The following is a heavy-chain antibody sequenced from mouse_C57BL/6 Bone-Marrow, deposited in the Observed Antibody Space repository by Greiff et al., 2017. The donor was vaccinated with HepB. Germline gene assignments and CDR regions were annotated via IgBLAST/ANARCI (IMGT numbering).Heavy chain of an antibody. CDR1: GYTFTSYD. D-gene: IGHD2-1*01. CDR3: ARRDGNYNYYAMDY. V-gene: IGHV1-85*01. J-gene: IGHJ4*01. Sequence: QVQLQQSGPELVKPGASVKLSCKASGYTFTSYDINWVKQRPGQGLEWIGWIYPRDGSTTYNEKFKGKATLTVDTSSSTAYMELHSLTSEDSAVYFCARRDGNYNYYAMDYWGQGTSVTVSS. CDR2: IYPRDGST.